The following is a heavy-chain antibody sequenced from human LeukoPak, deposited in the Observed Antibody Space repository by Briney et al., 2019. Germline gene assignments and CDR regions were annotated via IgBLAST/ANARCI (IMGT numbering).Heavy chain of an antibody. CDR1: GGSISSSSYY. CDR2: IYYSGST. Sequence: SETLSLTCTVSGGSISSSSYYWGWIRQPPGKGLEWIGSIYYSGSTYYNPSLKSRVTISVDTSKNQFSLKLSSVTAADTAVYYCARGVWSGWYYYYYMDVWGKGTTVTISS. CDR3: ARGVWSGWYYYYYMDV. J-gene: IGHJ6*03. D-gene: IGHD6-19*01. V-gene: IGHV4-39*07.